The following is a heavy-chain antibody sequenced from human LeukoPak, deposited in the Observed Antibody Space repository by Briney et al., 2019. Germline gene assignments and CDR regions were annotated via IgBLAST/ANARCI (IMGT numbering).Heavy chain of an antibody. CDR3: AREGDYYCSGGSCYDY. V-gene: IGHV3-7*01. CDR1: GFTFSSYW. D-gene: IGHD2-15*01. CDR2: IKQDGSEK. Sequence: RGSLRLSCAASGFTFSSYWMSWVRQAPGKGLEWVANIKQDGSEKYYVDSVEGRFTISRDNAKNSLYLQMNSLRAEDTAVYYCAREGDYYCSGGSCYDYWGQGTLVTVSS. J-gene: IGHJ4*02.